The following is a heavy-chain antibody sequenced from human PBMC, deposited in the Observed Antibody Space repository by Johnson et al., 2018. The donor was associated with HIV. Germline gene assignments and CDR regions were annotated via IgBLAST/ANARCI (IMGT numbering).Heavy chain of an antibody. Sequence: VQLVESGGGVVQPGRSLRLSCAASGFTFSSYAMHWVRQAPGKGLEWVAVISYDGSNKYYADSVKGRFTISRDNSKNTLYLQMNSLRAEDTAVYYCARPLEYSSSWEAFDIWGQGTMVTVSS. CDR1: GFTFSSYA. V-gene: IGHV3-30-3*02. CDR3: ARPLEYSSSWEAFDI. J-gene: IGHJ3*02. D-gene: IGHD6-6*01. CDR2: ISYDGSNK.